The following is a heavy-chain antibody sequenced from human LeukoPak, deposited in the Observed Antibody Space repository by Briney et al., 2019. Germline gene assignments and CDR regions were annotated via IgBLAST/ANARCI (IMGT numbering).Heavy chain of an antibody. CDR3: ARYDILTGNFDY. V-gene: IGHV4-34*01. J-gene: IGHJ4*02. CDR1: GGSFSGYY. D-gene: IGHD3-9*01. Sequence: PSETLSLTCAVYGGSFSGYYWSWIRQPPGKGPEWIGEINHSGSTNYNPSLKSRVTISVDTSKNQFSLKLSSVTAADTAVYYCARYDILTGNFDYWSQGTLVTVSS. CDR2: INHSGST.